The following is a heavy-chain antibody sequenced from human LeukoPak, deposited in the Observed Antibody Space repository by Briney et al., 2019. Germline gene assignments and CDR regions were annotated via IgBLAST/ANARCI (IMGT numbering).Heavy chain of an antibody. Sequence: GGSLRLSCAASGFTVSSNYMSWVRQAPGKGLEWVSVIYSGGSTYYADSVKGRFTISRDNAKNSLYLQMNSLRAEDTALYYCAKDTDCSGGSCYSAFDYWGQGTLVTVSS. J-gene: IGHJ4*02. D-gene: IGHD2-15*01. CDR1: GFTVSSNY. CDR3: AKDTDCSGGSCYSAFDY. V-gene: IGHV3-53*05. CDR2: IYSGGST.